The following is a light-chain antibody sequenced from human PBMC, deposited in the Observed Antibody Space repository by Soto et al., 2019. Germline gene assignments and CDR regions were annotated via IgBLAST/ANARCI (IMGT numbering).Light chain of an antibody. J-gene: IGLJ1*01. V-gene: IGLV2-14*01. Sequence: QSALTQPASVSGSPGQSITLSCTGTSSDVGSYNYVSWYQQNPGKAPTLMLYEVSDRPSGISSRFAGSKSGNTASLTLSGLHTVVEADYYFSTYTSSRGLFGNGP. CDR2: EVS. CDR1: SSDVGSYNY. CDR3: STYTSSRGL.